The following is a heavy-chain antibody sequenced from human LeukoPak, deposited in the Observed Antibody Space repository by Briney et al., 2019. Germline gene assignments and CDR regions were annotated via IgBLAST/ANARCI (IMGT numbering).Heavy chain of an antibody. Sequence: GGSLRLSCATSGFTFSTYAMSWVLQAPGKGLEWVSVISGSGDSTHYADSVRGRFTISRDNSKNTVYLQMNSLRADDTAVYYCAKESPRFDYWGQGALVTVSS. CDR1: GFTFSTYA. J-gene: IGHJ4*02. V-gene: IGHV3-23*01. CDR3: AKESPRFDY. CDR2: ISGSGDST.